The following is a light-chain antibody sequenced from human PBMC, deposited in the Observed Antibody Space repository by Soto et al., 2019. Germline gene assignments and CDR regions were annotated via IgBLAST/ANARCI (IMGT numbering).Light chain of an antibody. CDR3: QQYYRTPQT. CDR1: QSVLYSSNNKNY. V-gene: IGKV4-1*01. J-gene: IGKJ1*01. CDR2: WAS. Sequence: DIVMTQSPDSLAVSLGERATINCKSSQSVLYSSNNKNYLAWYQQKPGQPLKLLIYWASTRESGVPDRFSGRGSGTDFTLTIRSLQAEDVAVYYCQQYYRTPQTFGQGTKVEIK.